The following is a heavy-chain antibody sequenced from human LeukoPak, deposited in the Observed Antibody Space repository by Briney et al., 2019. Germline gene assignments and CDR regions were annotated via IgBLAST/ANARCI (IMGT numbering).Heavy chain of an antibody. CDR3: ARGKSRGSHIDY. D-gene: IGHD1-26*01. CDR1: GYTFTGYY. Sequence: ASVKVSCKASGYTFTGYYMHWVRQAPGQGLEWMGWMNPNSGNTGYAQKFQGRVTMTRNTSISTAYMELSSLRSEDTAVYYCARGKSRGSHIDYWGQGTLVTVSS. V-gene: IGHV1-8*02. CDR2: MNPNSGNT. J-gene: IGHJ4*02.